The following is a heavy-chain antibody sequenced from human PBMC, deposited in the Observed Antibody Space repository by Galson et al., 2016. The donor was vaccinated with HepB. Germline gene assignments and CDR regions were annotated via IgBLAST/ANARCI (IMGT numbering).Heavy chain of an antibody. Sequence: SLRLSCAASGFTFGAYGMHWVRQAPGKGLEWVAVIYFDGRSEYYAESVKGRFTVSRDNFKNILFLQMDSLRVEDTALYYCARSRAQLGPPGYWGQGTRVSVAS. V-gene: IGHV3-33*03. CDR3: ARSRAQLGPPGY. CDR2: IYFDGRSE. CDR1: GFTFGAYG. J-gene: IGHJ4*02. D-gene: IGHD2-2*01.